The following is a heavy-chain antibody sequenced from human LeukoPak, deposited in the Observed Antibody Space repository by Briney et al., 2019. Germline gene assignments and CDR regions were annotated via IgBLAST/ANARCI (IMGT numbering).Heavy chain of an antibody. CDR1: GFTFSSYA. CDR2: ISVAAGST. D-gene: IGHD3-22*01. CDR3: AKEYYYDSSGYLDY. J-gene: IGHJ4*02. V-gene: IGHV3-23*01. Sequence: GGSLRLSCAASGFTFSSYAMTWVRQAPGKGLEWVSGISVAAGSTYYADSVKGRFTIFRDNSKNTLYLQMNSLRAEDTAVYYCAKEYYYDSSGYLDYWGQGTLVTVSS.